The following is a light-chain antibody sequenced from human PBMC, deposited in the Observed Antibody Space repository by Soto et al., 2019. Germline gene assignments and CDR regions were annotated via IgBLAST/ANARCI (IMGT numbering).Light chain of an antibody. CDR3: QQYGSSGT. CDR2: GAS. V-gene: IGKV3-20*01. CDR1: QSVSSSY. Sequence: EIVLTQSPGTLSLSPVERATLSCRASQSVSSSYLAWYQQKPGQAPRLLIYGASSRAAGIPDRFSGSGSGTDFTLTISRLEPEDFAVYYCQQYGSSGTFGQGTRLEI. J-gene: IGKJ5*01.